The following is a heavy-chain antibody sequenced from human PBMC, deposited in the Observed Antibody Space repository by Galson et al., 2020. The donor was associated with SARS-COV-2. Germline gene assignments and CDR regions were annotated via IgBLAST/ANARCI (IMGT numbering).Heavy chain of an antibody. D-gene: IGHD7-27*01. Sequence: GGSISNYYWSCIRQPAGKGLEWIGRIYASGSTNYNPSLKSRVTMSVDTSKNQFSLKLTSVTAADTAVYFCARDSTGDRSFDIWGQGTMVTVSS. CDR2: IYASGST. J-gene: IGHJ3*02. CDR3: ARDSTGDRSFDI. V-gene: IGHV4-4*07. CDR1: GGSISNYY.